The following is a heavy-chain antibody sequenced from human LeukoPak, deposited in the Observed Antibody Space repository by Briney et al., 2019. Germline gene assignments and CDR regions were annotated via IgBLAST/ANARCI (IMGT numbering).Heavy chain of an antibody. CDR1: GFTFSSYA. J-gene: IGHJ4*02. D-gene: IGHD5-18*01. CDR2: ISGSGGST. Sequence: PGGSLRLPCAASGFTFSSYAMSWVRQAPGKGLEWVSAISGSGGSTYYADSVKGRFTISRDNSKNTLYLQMNSLRAEDTAVYYCAKDPWDSYGYFDYWGQGTLVTVSS. CDR3: AKDPWDSYGYFDY. V-gene: IGHV3-23*01.